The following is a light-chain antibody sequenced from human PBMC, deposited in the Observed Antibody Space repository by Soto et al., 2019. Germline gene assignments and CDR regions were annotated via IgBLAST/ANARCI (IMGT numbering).Light chain of an antibody. CDR2: EAT. CDR3: CSYAGASTYV. J-gene: IGLJ1*01. V-gene: IGLV2-23*01. CDR1: SSDVGSYDL. Sequence: QSALTQPASVSGSPGQSITISCTGTSSDVGSYDLVSWYQQHPGKAPKLMIYEATKRPSGVSVRFSGSKSGNTASLTISGLQAEDEAEYYCCSYAGASTYVFGIGTKVT.